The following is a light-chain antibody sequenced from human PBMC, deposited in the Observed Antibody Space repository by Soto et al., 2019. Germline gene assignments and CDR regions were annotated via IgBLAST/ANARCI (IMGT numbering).Light chain of an antibody. CDR1: QSISSY. CDR3: QQSFSTPIT. J-gene: IGKJ5*01. CDR2: AAS. Sequence: DIQMTQSPSSLSASVGDRVTITCRANQSISSYINWYQQKPGEAPKVLIFAASSLQSGVPSRFSGSGSGTDFTLTISSLQPEDFATYYCQQSFSTPITFGQGTRLEIK. V-gene: IGKV1-39*01.